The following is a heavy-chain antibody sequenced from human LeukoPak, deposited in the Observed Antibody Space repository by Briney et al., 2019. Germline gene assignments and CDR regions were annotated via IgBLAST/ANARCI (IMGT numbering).Heavy chain of an antibody. J-gene: IGHJ6*03. CDR1: GFTFSRHY. CDR2: INRDGSET. Sequence: GGSLRLSCAASGFTFSRHYMSWVRQAPGKGLEWVANINRDGSETYYVDTVRGRFTISRDNAKNSMYLQKNSLRPEDTPVYFCARGLVENYYNTTYYYYYMDVWGKGTTVTVSS. D-gene: IGHD3-22*01. V-gene: IGHV3-7*01. CDR3: ARGLVENYYNTTYYYYYMDV.